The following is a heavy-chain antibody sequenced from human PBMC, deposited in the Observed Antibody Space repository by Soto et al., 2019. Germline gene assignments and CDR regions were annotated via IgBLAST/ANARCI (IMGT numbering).Heavy chain of an antibody. CDR2: IIPILGIA. Sequence: QVQLVQSGAEVKKPGSSVKVSCKASGGTFSSYTISRVRQAPGQGLEWMGRIIPILGIANYAQKFQGRVTITADKSTSTAYMELSSLRSEDTAVYYCARVGYCSGGSCYSFDYWGQGTLVTVSS. CDR3: ARVGYCSGGSCYSFDY. V-gene: IGHV1-69*02. D-gene: IGHD2-15*01. J-gene: IGHJ4*02. CDR1: GGTFSSYT.